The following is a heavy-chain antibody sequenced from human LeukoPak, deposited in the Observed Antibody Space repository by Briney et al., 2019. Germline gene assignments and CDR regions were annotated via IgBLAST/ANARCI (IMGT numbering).Heavy chain of an antibody. CDR1: GFTFSIYW. D-gene: IGHD3-3*01. CDR2: IKQVGSEK. J-gene: IGHJ4*02. CDR3: ARESGKLSIFDH. Sequence: PGGSLTLSCAVSGFTFSIYWMSWVRQAAGRGRGWVANIKQVGSEKYYVDSVEGRFTISRDNAKNSLYLQMNSLRAEDAAVYYCARESGKLSIFDHWGQGTLVTVSS. V-gene: IGHV3-7*01.